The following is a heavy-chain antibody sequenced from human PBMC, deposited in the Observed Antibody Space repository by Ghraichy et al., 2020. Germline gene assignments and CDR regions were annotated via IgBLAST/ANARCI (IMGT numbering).Heavy chain of an antibody. D-gene: IGHD3-10*01. J-gene: IGHJ4*02. V-gene: IGHV3-74*01. CDR3: ARGEVRGVITPQPLAS. CDR2: VSYAGSET. CDR1: GFTFRSYL. Sequence: LSLTCAASGFTFRSYLLYWVRQAPGKGLVSVSRVSYAGSETDYADSVKGRFTLSRDTAKNTLFLQMNSLRVGDTAVYYCARGEVRGVITPQPLASWGQGTPGSDPS.